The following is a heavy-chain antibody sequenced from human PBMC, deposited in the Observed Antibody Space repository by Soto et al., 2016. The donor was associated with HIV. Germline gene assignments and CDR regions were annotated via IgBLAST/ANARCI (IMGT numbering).Heavy chain of an antibody. CDR3: AIILYWCNCLTPYYYYIDV. CDR1: GGSLSGYY. D-gene: IGHD2-8*02. J-gene: IGHJ6*03. V-gene: IGHV4-34*01. Sequence: QVQLDQWGAGLLKPSETLSLTCAVYGGSLSGYYWSWIRQPPGKGLEWIGEINHSGNSNYNPSLQSRVTISLDTSKNQFSLKVTSVTAADTAVYYCAIILYWCNCLTPYYYYIDVWGQRDHGSPSP. CDR2: INHSGNS.